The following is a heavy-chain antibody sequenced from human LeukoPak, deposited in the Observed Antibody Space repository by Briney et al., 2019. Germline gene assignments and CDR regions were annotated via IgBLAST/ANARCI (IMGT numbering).Heavy chain of an antibody. J-gene: IGHJ4*02. Sequence: GGSLRLSCAASGFTFGDHSMSWVRQAPGKGLEWVSYISSSGSTIYYADSVKGRFTISRDNAKNSLYLQMNSLRAEDTAVYYCASTWELLDYWGQGTLVTVSS. D-gene: IGHD1-26*01. V-gene: IGHV3-11*04. CDR1: GFTFGDHS. CDR3: ASTWELLDY. CDR2: ISSSGSTI.